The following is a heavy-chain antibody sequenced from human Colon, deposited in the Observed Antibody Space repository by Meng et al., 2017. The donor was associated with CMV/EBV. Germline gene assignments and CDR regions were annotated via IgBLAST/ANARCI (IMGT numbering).Heavy chain of an antibody. V-gene: IGHV4-4*07. CDR2: VHPSAAT. CDR1: VAAIDSSY. CDR3: AREMTAGVAAADRVGDAYE. D-gene: IGHD6-13*01. Sequence: VHLWGSCRGRGQPPETLSVACTVSVAAIDSSYRAWIRLSGGKRRVWIGRVHPSAATTYNPSFVSRVTMSIDTSKNQFSLNLKSVTAADTAVYFCAREMTAGVAAADRVGDAYEWGPGTLVTVSS. J-gene: IGHJ1*01.